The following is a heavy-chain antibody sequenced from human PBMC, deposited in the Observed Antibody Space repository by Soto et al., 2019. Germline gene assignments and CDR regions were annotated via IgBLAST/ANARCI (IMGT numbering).Heavy chain of an antibody. Sequence: QVHLVQSGAEVKKPGASVKVSCKASGYTFTSYGITWVRQAPGQGLEWMGWISAHNGNTDYAQKLQGRVIVTRDTSTSTAYMELRSLISDGTAVYYCARGRYGEYWGQGALVTVSS. CDR3: ARGRYGEY. V-gene: IGHV1-18*01. CDR1: GYTFTSYG. CDR2: ISAHNGNT. J-gene: IGHJ4*02. D-gene: IGHD3-10*01.